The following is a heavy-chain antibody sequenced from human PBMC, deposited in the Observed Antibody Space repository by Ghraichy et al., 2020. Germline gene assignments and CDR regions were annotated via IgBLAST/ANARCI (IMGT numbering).Heavy chain of an antibody. Sequence: GGSLRLSCAASGFTVSSNYMSWVRQAPGKGLEWVSVIYSGGSTYYADSVKGRFTISRDNSKNTLYLQMNSLRAEDTAVYYCAREWYGSGSQHYWGQGTLVTVSS. CDR3: AREWYGSGSQHY. V-gene: IGHV3-53*01. CDR2: IYSGGST. J-gene: IGHJ4*02. CDR1: GFTVSSNY. D-gene: IGHD3-10*01.